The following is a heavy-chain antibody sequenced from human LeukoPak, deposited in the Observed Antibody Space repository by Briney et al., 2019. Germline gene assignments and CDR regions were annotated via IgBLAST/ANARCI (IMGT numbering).Heavy chain of an antibody. V-gene: IGHV4-39*01. CDR2: IYYSGST. CDR1: GGSISSSSYY. CDR3: PRRPEAQERRVDY. Sequence: SETLSLTCTVSGGSISSSSYYWGWIRQPPGKGLEWIGSIYYSGSTYYNPSLKSRVTISVDTSKNQFSLKLSSVTAADTAVYYCPRRPEAQERRVDYWGKGALVTVS. J-gene: IGHJ4*02.